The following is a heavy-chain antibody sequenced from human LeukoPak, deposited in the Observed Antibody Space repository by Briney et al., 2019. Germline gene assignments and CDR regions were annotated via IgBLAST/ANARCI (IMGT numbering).Heavy chain of an antibody. CDR3: ARDKQQLVLTRIADY. CDR2: IKQDGSEK. J-gene: IGHJ4*02. D-gene: IGHD6-13*01. CDR1: GFTFSSYW. Sequence: GGSLRLSCAASGFTFSSYWMSWVRQAPGKGLEWVANIKQDGSEKYYVDSVKGRFTISRDNAKNSLYLQMNSLRAEDTAVYYCARDKQQLVLTRIADYWGQGTLVTVSS. V-gene: IGHV3-7*01.